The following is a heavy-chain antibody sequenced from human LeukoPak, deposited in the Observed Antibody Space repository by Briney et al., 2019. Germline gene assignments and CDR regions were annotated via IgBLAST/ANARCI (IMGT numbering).Heavy chain of an antibody. D-gene: IGHD6-13*01. Sequence: PSETLSLTCTVSGGSISSSSYYWGWIRQPPGTGLEWIGSIYYSGSTYYNPSLKSRVTISVDTSKNQFSLKLSSVTAADTAVYYCARRRMAAADYFDHWGQGTLVTVSS. CDR2: IYYSGST. J-gene: IGHJ4*02. CDR3: ARRRMAAADYFDH. V-gene: IGHV4-39*01. CDR1: GGSISSSSYY.